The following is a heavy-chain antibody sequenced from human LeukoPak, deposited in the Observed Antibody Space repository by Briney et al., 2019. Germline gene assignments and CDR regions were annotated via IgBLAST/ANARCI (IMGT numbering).Heavy chain of an antibody. CDR1: GYTFTDYY. CDR2: VDPEDGET. D-gene: IGHD3-3*01. Sequence: ASVKVSCKVSGYTFTDYYMHWVQQAPGKGLEWMGPVDPEDGETIYAEKFQGRVTITADTSTDTAYMELSSLRSEDTAVYYCATAPSSGVQNYDFWSGYPGDNWFDPWGQGTLVTVSS. J-gene: IGHJ5*02. V-gene: IGHV1-69-2*01. CDR3: ATAPSSGVQNYDFWSGYPGDNWFDP.